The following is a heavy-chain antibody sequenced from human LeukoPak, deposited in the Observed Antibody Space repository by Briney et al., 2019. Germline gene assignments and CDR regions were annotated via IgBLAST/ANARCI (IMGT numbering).Heavy chain of an antibody. J-gene: IGHJ4*02. CDR1: GFNFRSYG. Sequence: AGGSLRLSCAASGFNFRSYGMHWVRQAPGKGLEWLAVIWYDGSNKYYAESVKGRFTISKDNSKNTLYLQMSSLRAEGTAVYYCATARDEYYFDYWGQGTLVTVSS. CDR2: IWYDGSNK. CDR3: ATARDEYYFDY. V-gene: IGHV3-33*01.